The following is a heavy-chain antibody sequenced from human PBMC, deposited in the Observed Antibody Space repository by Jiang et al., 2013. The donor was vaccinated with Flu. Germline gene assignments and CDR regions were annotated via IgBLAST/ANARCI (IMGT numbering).Heavy chain of an antibody. V-gene: IGHV4-61*01. CDR2: IYYSGST. J-gene: IGHJ4*02. CDR1: GGSVSSDSYY. D-gene: IGHD3-22*01. CDR3: ARSSAEVVFDY. Sequence: GLVKPSETLSLTCTVSGGSVSSDSYYWSWIRQPPGKGLEWIGYIYYSGSTKYNPSLKSRVTISLDTSRNQFSLKLSSVTAPADTAVYYCARSSAEVVFDYWGQGTLVTVSS.